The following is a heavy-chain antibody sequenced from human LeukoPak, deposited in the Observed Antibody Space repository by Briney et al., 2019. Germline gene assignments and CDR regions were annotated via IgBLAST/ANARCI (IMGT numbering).Heavy chain of an antibody. CDR3: ARGLDVTTVENYFDY. J-gene: IGHJ4*02. Sequence: SETLSLTCAVYGGSFSGYYWSWIRQPPGKGLEWIGEINHSGSTNYNPSLKSRVTISVDTSKNQFSLKLSSVTAADTAAYYCARGLDVTTVENYFDYWGQGTLVTVSS. D-gene: IGHD4-17*01. CDR1: GGSFSGYY. V-gene: IGHV4-34*01. CDR2: INHSGST.